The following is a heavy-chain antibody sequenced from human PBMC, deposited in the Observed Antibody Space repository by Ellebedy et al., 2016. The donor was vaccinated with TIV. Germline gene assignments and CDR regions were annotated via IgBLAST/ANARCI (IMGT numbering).Heavy chain of an antibody. CDR1: GYTFTSYG. CDR2: ISAYNGNT. D-gene: IGHD4-17*01. CDR3: ARDQPNGDYEANYFDY. J-gene: IGHJ4*02. V-gene: IGHV1-18*01. Sequence: AASVKVSCKASGYTFTSYGISWVRQAPGQGLEWMGWISAYNGNTNYAQKLQGRVTMTTDTSTSTAYMELSRLRSDDTAVYYCARDQPNGDYEANYFDYWGQGTLVTVSS.